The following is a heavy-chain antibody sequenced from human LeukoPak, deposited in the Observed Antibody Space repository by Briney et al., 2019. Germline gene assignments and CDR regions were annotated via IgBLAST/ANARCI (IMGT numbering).Heavy chain of an antibody. CDR1: GFTFSSYW. V-gene: IGHV3-74*01. D-gene: IGHD5-12*01. CDR2: INYDGSST. CDR3: ARGRGYSGYEVIDN. J-gene: IGHJ4*02. Sequence: GGSLRLSCAASGFTFSSYWMHWVRQAPGKGLVWVSRINYDGSSTSYADSVKGRFTISRDNAKNTLYLQMNSLRAEDTAVYYCARGRGYSGYEVIDNWGQGTLVTVSS.